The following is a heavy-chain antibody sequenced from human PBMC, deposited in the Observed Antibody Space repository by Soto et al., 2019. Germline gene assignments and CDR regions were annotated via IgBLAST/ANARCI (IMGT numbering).Heavy chain of an antibody. J-gene: IGHJ1*01. CDR3: ARVPMSDSPLCSH. D-gene: IGHD3-10*02. V-gene: IGHV4-34*01. CDR2: ISHSGST. Sequence: SETLSLTCGVYGGSFSGYYWTWLRQPPGKGLEWIGEISHSGSTDYNPSLWGRVTISIDASKDQLSLNLNSVTAADTAVYYCARVPMSDSPLCSHLGQGILFTVSS. CDR1: GGSFSGYY.